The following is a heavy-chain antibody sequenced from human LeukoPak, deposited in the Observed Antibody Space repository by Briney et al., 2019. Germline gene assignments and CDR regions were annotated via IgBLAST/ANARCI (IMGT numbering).Heavy chain of an antibody. V-gene: IGHV3-23*01. Sequence: GGSLRLSCAASGFTFSSYAMTWVRQAPGKGLEWVSAISGSGGSTDYADSVKGRFTISRDNSKKTLYLQMNSLRAEDTAVYYCARFSDGGYYYYYMDVWGKGTTVTISS. J-gene: IGHJ6*03. CDR3: ARFSDGGYYYYYMDV. CDR2: ISGSGGST. CDR1: GFTFSSYA.